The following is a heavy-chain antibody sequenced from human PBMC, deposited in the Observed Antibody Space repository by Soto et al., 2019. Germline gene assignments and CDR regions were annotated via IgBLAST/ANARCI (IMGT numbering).Heavy chain of an antibody. CDR1: GFTFSSYD. V-gene: IGHV3-23*01. D-gene: IGHD5-12*01. J-gene: IGHJ4*02. Sequence: GGSLRLSCAASGFTFSSYDMNWVRQAPGKGLEWVSGVSASGSITSYADSAKGRFTISRDNSKNTLYLQMNSLRAEDTAVYYCAKALGRDGYKNLDYWGQGTLVTVS. CDR3: AKALGRDGYKNLDY. CDR2: VSASGSIT.